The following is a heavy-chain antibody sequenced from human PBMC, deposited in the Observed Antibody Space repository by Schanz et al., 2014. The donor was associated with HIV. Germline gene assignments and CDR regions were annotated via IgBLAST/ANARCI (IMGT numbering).Heavy chain of an antibody. CDR1: GYTFTSQY. V-gene: IGHV1-69*01. CDR2: IIPIFGTA. Sequence: QVQLVQSGAEVKKPGASVKVSCKASGYTFTSQYMHWVRQAPGQGLEWMGGIIPIFGTANYAQKFQGRVTITADESTSTAYMELSSLRSEDTAVYYCASGRFGTVIWWGDAFDIWGQGTMVTVSS. J-gene: IGHJ3*02. D-gene: IGHD1-26*01. CDR3: ASGRFGTVIWWGDAFDI.